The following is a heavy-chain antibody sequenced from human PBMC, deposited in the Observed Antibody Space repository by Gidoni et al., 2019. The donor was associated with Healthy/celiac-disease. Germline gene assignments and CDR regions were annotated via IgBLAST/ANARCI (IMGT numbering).Heavy chain of an antibody. Sequence: QVQLQASGPGLVKPSETLSLTCTVSAGPISSYYWSWIRQPAEKGLEWIGRISTSGSTNYNPSLKSRVTMSVDTSKNQFSLKLSSVTAADTAVYYCARERGSDFWSGYGHHLDYWGQGTLVTVSS. V-gene: IGHV4-4*07. D-gene: IGHD3-3*01. CDR1: AGPISSYY. CDR2: ISTSGST. J-gene: IGHJ4*02. CDR3: ARERGSDFWSGYGHHLDY.